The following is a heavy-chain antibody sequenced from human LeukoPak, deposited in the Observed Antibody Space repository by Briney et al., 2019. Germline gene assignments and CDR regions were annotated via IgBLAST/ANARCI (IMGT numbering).Heavy chain of an antibody. J-gene: IGHJ4*02. CDR1: GGSISSYY. V-gene: IGHV4-59*08. CDR2: IYYSGST. Sequence: SETLSLTCTVSGGSISSYYWSWIRQPPGKGLEWIGYIYYSGSTNYNPSLKSRFTISVDTSKNQFSLKLSSVTAADTAVYYCARQVVRGVILDYWGQGTLVTVSS. D-gene: IGHD3-10*01. CDR3: ARQVVRGVILDY.